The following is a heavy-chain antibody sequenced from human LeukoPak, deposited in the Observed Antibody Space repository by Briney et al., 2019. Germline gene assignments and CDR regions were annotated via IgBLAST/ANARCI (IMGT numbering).Heavy chain of an antibody. D-gene: IGHD1-26*01. CDR3: ARGTEGGSFNFDY. J-gene: IGHJ4*02. CDR1: GGSFSGYY. CDR2: INHSGST. V-gene: IGHV4-34*01. Sequence: SETLSLTCAVYGGSFSGYYWSWIRQPPGKGLEWIGEINHSGSTNYNPSLKSRVTISVDTSKNQFSLKLSSVTAADTAVYYCARGTEGGSFNFDYWGQGTLVTVSS.